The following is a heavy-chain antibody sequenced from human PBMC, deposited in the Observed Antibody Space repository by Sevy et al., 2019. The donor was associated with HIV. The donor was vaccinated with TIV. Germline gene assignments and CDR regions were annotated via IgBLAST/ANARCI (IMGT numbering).Heavy chain of an antibody. CDR3: AKRRVQSGLSGGGANYGWDV. Sequence: GGSLRLSCAASGFPFSNYAMSWIRQAPGKGLEWVSTLIGGGSRTYYADSVTGRFTLSRDNSKNTLYLQMNSLIADEPAIYYCAKRRVQSGLSGGGANYGWDVCGQGTTVTVSS. CDR1: GFPFSNYA. D-gene: IGHD2-15*01. V-gene: IGHV3-23*01. CDR2: LIGGGSRT. J-gene: IGHJ6*02.